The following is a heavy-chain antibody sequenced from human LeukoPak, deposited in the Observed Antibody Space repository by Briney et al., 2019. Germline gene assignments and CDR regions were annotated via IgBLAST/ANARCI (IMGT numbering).Heavy chain of an antibody. D-gene: IGHD3-9*01. CDR1: GFTFSSYA. CDR2: ISGSGGST. Sequence: PGGSLRLSCAASGFTFSSYAMSWVRQAPGKGLEWVSAISGSGGSTYYADSVKGRFTISRDNSKNTLYLQMNSLRAEDTAVYYCAKSRYPGYYDISTGYYNYYGMDVWGQGTTVTVSS. CDR3: AKSRYPGYYDISTGYYNYYGMDV. J-gene: IGHJ6*02. V-gene: IGHV3-23*01.